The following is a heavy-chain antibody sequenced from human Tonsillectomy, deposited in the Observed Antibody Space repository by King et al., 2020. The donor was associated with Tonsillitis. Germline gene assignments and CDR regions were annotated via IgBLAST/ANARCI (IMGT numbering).Heavy chain of an antibody. D-gene: IGHD6-19*01. CDR1: GFIFSDYS. V-gene: IGHV3-30*04. CDR2: ISNDGSNK. J-gene: IGHJ4*02. Sequence: QLVQSGGGVVQPGRSLRLSCAASGFIFSDYSMHWVRQAPGKGLEWVAVISNDGSNKHYADSVKGRFTISRDNSKNTLYLQMNSLRGEDTAVFFCAKVGGSGWRTLDFDYWGQGTQVTVSS. CDR3: AKVGGSGWRTLDFDY.